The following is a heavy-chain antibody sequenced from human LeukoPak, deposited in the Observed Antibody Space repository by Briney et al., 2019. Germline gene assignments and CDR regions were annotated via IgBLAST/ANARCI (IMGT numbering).Heavy chain of an antibody. V-gene: IGHV3-23*01. CDR2: ISGSGGST. Sequence: GGSLRLSCAASGFTFSSYAMSWVRQAPGKGLEWVSAISGSGGSTYYADSVKGRFTISRDNSKNTLYLQMNSLRAEDTAVYYCARDDIEGYYFDYWGQGTLVTVSS. CDR1: GFTFSSYA. J-gene: IGHJ4*02. CDR3: ARDDIEGYYFDY.